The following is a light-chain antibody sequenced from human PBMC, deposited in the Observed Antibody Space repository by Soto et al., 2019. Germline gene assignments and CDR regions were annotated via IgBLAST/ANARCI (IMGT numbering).Light chain of an antibody. CDR1: SSNIGAGYD. Sequence: QSVLTQPPSVCGAPGQRVTISCTGSSSNIGAGYDVHWYQQLPGTAPKLLIYDNSNRPSGVPDRFSGSKSGTSSSLAITGLQADDEADYYCQSYDSSLSAYVFGTGTKLTVL. V-gene: IGLV1-40*01. CDR3: QSYDSSLSAYV. J-gene: IGLJ1*01. CDR2: DNS.